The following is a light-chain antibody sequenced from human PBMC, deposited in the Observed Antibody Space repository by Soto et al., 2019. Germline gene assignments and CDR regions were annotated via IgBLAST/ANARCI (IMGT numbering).Light chain of an antibody. V-gene: IGKV1-5*03. J-gene: IGKJ1*01. CDR1: QSIGDW. CDR2: KAS. Sequence: DLQMTQSPSTLSASVGDRVTITCRASQSIGDWLAWYQQKPGKAPKLLIYKASSLESGVPSRFSGSGSGTEFTLTINSLQPDDFATYYCQHWTFGQGTKVDIK. CDR3: QHWT.